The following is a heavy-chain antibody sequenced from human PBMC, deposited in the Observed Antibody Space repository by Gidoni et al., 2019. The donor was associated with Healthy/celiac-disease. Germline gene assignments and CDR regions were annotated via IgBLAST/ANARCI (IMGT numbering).Heavy chain of an antibody. D-gene: IGHD3-10*01. CDR2: ISSSSSYI. V-gene: IGHV3-21*01. Sequence: EVQLVESGGGLVKPGGSLRLSCAASGFTFSSYSMNWVRQAPGKGLEWVSSISSSSSYIYYEDSVKGRFTISRDNAKNSLYLQMNSLRAEDTAVYYCARDGYYGSGSYYEDAFDIWGQGTMVTVSS. CDR3: ARDGYYGSGSYYEDAFDI. CDR1: GFTFSSYS. J-gene: IGHJ3*02.